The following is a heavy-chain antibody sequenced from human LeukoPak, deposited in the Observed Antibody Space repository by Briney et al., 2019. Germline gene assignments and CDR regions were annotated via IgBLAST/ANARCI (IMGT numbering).Heavy chain of an antibody. CDR1: DDSITMYY. CDR3: ARDSALAQAVMFDY. Sequence: PSETLSLTCSVSDDSITMYYWTWIRQPPGKGLEWIGYVDHTGSTNFNPSLNGRVSISVDKSKNQFSLKLSSVTAADTAVYYCARDSALAQAVMFDYWGQGTLVTVSS. CDR2: VDHTGST. V-gene: IGHV4-59*12. D-gene: IGHD6-19*01. J-gene: IGHJ4*02.